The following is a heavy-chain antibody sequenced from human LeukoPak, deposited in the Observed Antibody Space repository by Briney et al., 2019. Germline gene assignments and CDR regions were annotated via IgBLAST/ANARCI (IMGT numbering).Heavy chain of an antibody. Sequence: ASVKVSCKASGYTFTGYYIHWVRQAPGQGLEWMGWINPNSGGTNYAQKFQGRVTMTRDTSISTVFMQLTNLRSDDTAVYYCARALGVIIGQTWFDPWGQGTVVTVSS. D-gene: IGHD3-3*01. J-gene: IGHJ5*02. CDR2: INPNSGGT. CDR1: GYTFTGYY. CDR3: ARALGVIIGQTWFDP. V-gene: IGHV1-2*02.